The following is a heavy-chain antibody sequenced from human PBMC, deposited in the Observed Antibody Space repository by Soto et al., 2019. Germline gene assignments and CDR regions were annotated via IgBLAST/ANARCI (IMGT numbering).Heavy chain of an antibody. J-gene: IGHJ5*02. Sequence: ASVKVSCKTSGYTFNTYGINWVRQAPGQGLELMGWISAYDGKTTYAEKYQGRVTLTTDTSTSTAYMELRSLRSDDTAIYYCARDPHEFWTSYWFDPWGQGTPVTVSS. V-gene: IGHV1-18*01. CDR2: ISAYDGKT. CDR1: GYTFNTYG. D-gene: IGHD3-3*01. CDR3: ARDPHEFWTSYWFDP.